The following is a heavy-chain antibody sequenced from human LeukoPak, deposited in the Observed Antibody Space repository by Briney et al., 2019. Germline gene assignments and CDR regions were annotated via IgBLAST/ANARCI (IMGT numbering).Heavy chain of an antibody. CDR3: TRGSKGSSPYWYFDL. Sequence: SQTLSLTCAISGDSLSSNSATWNWIMQSPSRGLQWLGRTYYRSNWYNDYAVSVKSRITINPDTSKNQSSLQLDSVSPEDTAVYYCTRGSKGSSPYWYFDLWGRGTLVTVSS. CDR2: TYYRSNWYN. D-gene: IGHD6-13*01. CDR1: GDSLSSNSAT. V-gene: IGHV6-1*01. J-gene: IGHJ2*01.